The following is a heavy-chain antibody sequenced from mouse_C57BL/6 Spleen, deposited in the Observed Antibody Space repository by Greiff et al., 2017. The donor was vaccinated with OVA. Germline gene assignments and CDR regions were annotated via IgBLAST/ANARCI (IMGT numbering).Heavy chain of an antibody. CDR1: GFTFSDYY. J-gene: IGHJ3*01. CDR2: ISNGGGST. CDR3: ARGGSPGAY. Sequence: DVMLVESGGGLVQPGGSLKLSCAASGFTFSDYYMYWVRQTPEKRLEWVAYISNGGGSTYYPDTVKGRFTISRDNAKNTLYLQMSRLKSEDTAMYYCARGGSPGAYWGQGTLVTVSA. V-gene: IGHV5-12*01.